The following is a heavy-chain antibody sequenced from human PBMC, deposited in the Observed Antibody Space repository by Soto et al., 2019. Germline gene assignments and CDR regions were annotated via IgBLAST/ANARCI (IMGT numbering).Heavy chain of an antibody. D-gene: IGHD3-22*01. Sequence: SETLSLTCAVSGGSISSGGYSWSWIRQPPGKGLEWIGYIYHSGSAYYNPSLKSRVTISVDRSKNQFSLKLSSVTAADTAVYYCAGGGSYYDSSGYYFWWYFDLWGRGTLVTVSS. CDR2: IYHSGSA. V-gene: IGHV4-30-2*01. J-gene: IGHJ2*01. CDR3: AGGGSYYDSSGYYFWWYFDL. CDR1: GGSISSGGYS.